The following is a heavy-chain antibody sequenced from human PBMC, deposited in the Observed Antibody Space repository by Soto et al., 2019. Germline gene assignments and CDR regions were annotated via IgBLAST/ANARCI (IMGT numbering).Heavy chain of an antibody. CDR2: ILSKAGNYST. J-gene: IGHJ4*02. CDR1: GFIFSGSA. CDR3: IRGGSPYYYDY. V-gene: IGHV3-73*01. Sequence: EVQLVESGGGLVQPGGSLKLSCAASGFIFSGSAVHWVRQASWKGLEWVGRILSKAGNYSTAYPASMKGRFTISRDDSENTAFLQMNSLKTEDTAVYYCIRGGSPYYYDYWGQGPLVAVSS.